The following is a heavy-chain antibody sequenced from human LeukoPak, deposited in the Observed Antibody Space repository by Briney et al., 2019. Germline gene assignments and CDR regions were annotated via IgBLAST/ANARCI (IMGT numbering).Heavy chain of an antibody. Sequence: SETLSLTCTVSGGSISSYYWSWFRQPPGKGLEWIGYIYYSGSTNYNPSLKSRVTISVDTSKIQFSLRLSSVTAADTAVYYYARAGYGSGGSDYWGQGTLVTVSS. J-gene: IGHJ4*02. D-gene: IGHD4-23*01. CDR1: GGSISSYY. CDR2: IYYSGST. V-gene: IGHV4-59*01. CDR3: ARAGYGSGGSDY.